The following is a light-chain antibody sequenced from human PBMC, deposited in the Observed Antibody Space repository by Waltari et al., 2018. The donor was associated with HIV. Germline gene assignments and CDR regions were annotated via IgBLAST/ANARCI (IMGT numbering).Light chain of an antibody. CDR3: QHYNTSSPWT. CDR2: KAS. V-gene: IGKV1-5*03. J-gene: IGKJ1*01. Sequence: DIQMTQSPSTLSTSVGDRLTITCRASQSIDTWLAWYQQKSGKAPKLLVYKASSLESVVPSRFSGSGSGTEFTLTISSLQPDDIATYYCQHYNTSSPWTFGQGTRVDI. CDR1: QSIDTW.